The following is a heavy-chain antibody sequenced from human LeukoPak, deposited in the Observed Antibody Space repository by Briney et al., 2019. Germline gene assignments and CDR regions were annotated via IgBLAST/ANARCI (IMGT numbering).Heavy chain of an antibody. D-gene: IGHD4-17*01. CDR3: ARGGYGDYPDYYGMDV. CDR1: GGSISSSNW. J-gene: IGHJ6*04. V-gene: IGHV4-4*02. Sequence: SGTLSLTCAVSGGSISSSNWWSWIRQPPGKGLEWIGYIYHSGSTYYNPSLKSRVTISVDRSKNQFSLKLSSVTAADTAVYYCARGGYGDYPDYYGMDVWGKGTTVTVSS. CDR2: IYHSGST.